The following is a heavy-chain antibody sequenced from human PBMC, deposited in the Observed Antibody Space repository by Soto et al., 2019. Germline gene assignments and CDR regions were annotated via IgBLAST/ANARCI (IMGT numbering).Heavy chain of an antibody. CDR3: ANTRLTGEVRYFDY. J-gene: IGHJ4*02. CDR2: ISGSGGST. D-gene: IGHD3-10*01. V-gene: IGHV3-23*01. Sequence: EVQLLESGGGLVQPGGSLRLSCAASGFTFSSYAMSWVRQAPGKGLEWVAAISGSGGSTYYADSVKGRFTISRDNSKNTLNLQMNRLRAEDTAVYYCANTRLTGEVRYFDYWGQGTLVTVSS. CDR1: GFTFSSYA.